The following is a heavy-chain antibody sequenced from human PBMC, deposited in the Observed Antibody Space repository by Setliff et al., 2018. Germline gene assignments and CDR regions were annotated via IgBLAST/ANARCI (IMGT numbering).Heavy chain of an antibody. D-gene: IGHD1-26*01. CDR2: IDWDDDK. J-gene: IGHJ4*02. V-gene: IGHV2-70*12. Sequence: SGPTLVNPTQTLTLTCTFSGFSLSTSGMCVSWIRQPPGKALEWLARIDWDDDKYYNPSLNSRLAIARDTSKNQVVLTMINMDPVDTATYYCGHRQGGNSFRVDNWGQGTLVTVSS. CDR3: GHRQGGNSFRVDN. CDR1: GFSLSTSGMC.